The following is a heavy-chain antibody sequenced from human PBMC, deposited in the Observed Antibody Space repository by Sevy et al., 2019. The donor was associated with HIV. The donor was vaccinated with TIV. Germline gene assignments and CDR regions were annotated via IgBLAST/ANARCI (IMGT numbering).Heavy chain of an antibody. Sequence: GGSLRLSCAASGFTVSSNYMSWVRQAPGKGLEWVSVIYSGGSTYYAGSVKGRFTISRDNSKNTLYLQMNSLRAEDTAVYYCAIDHASGTWGAFDIWGQGTMVTVSS. CDR1: GFTVSSNY. V-gene: IGHV3-53*01. D-gene: IGHD2-15*01. CDR3: AIDHASGTWGAFDI. J-gene: IGHJ3*02. CDR2: IYSGGST.